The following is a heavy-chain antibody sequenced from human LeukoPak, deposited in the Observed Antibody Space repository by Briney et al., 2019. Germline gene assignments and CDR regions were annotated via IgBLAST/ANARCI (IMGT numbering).Heavy chain of an antibody. CDR1: GYTFTGYC. V-gene: IGHV1-2*02. Sequence: ASVKVSCKASGYTFTGYCMHWVRQAPGQGLEWMGWINPNGGGTNYAQKFQGRVTMTRDTSISTAYMELSRLRSDDTAVYYCARLLITMVRGVIVDDYWGQGTLVTVSS. CDR2: INPNGGGT. CDR3: ARLLITMVRGVIVDDY. D-gene: IGHD3-10*01. J-gene: IGHJ4*02.